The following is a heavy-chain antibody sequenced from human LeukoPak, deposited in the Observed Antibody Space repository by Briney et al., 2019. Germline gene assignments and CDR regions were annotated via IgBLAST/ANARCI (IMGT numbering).Heavy chain of an antibody. J-gene: IGHJ4*02. D-gene: IGHD3-10*01. Sequence: PSETLSLTCTVSGSSISSRYWSWIRQPPGKGLEWIGYIYYSGSTNYNPSLKSRVTISVDTSKNQFSLKLSSVTAADTAVYYCARVGGSGSYYNAYEKYFDYWGQGTLVTVSS. CDR1: GSSISSRY. CDR2: IYYSGST. V-gene: IGHV4-59*11. CDR3: ARVGGSGSYYNAYEKYFDY.